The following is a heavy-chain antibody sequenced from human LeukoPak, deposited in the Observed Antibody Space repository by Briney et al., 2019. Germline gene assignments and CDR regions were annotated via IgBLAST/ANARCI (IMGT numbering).Heavy chain of an antibody. CDR3: AVVLDYYDSSGYFDY. J-gene: IGHJ4*02. CDR1: GYTFTGYY. V-gene: IGHV1-2*02. CDR2: INPNSGGT. D-gene: IGHD3-22*01. Sequence: GASVKVSCKASGYTFTGYYMHWVRQAPGQGLEWMGWINPNSGGTNYAQKLQGRVTMTTDTSTSTAYMELRSLRSDDTAVYYCAVVLDYYDSSGYFDYWGQGTLVTVSS.